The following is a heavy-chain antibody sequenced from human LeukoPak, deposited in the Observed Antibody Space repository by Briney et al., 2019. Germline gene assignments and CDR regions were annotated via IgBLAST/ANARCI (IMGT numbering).Heavy chain of an antibody. V-gene: IGHV5-51*01. CDR1: GYSFTSYW. J-gene: IGHJ4*02. D-gene: IGHD3-10*01. CDR3: ASGGFGELYQPYYFDY. CDR2: IYPGDSDT. Sequence: GASLKISCKGSGYSFTSYWIGWVRPMPGKGLEWMGIIYPGDSDTRYSPSFQGQVTISADKSISTAYLQWSSLKASDTAMYYCASGGFGELYQPYYFDYWGQGTLVTVSS.